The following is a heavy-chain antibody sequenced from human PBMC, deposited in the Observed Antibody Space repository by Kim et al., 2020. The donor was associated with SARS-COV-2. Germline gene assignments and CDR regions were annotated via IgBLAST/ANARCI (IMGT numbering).Heavy chain of an antibody. J-gene: IGHJ6*02. CDR3: ARLGLRELQSRYYYGMDV. CDR2: IIPIFGTA. V-gene: IGHV1-69*13. Sequence: ASVKVSCKASGGTFSSYAISWVRQAPGQGLEWMGGIIPIFGTANYAQKFQGRVTITADESTSTAYMELSSLRSEDTAVYYCARLGLRELQSRYYYGMDVWGQGTTVTVSS. CDR1: GGTFSSYA. D-gene: IGHD1-26*01.